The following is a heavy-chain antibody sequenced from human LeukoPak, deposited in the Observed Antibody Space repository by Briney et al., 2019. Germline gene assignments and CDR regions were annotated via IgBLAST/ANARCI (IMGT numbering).Heavy chain of an antibody. V-gene: IGHV3-30*02. D-gene: IGHD3-10*01. CDR2: IRYDGSNK. J-gene: IGHJ6*03. Sequence: PGGSLRLSCAASGFTFSSYGMHWVRQAPGKGLEWVAFIRYDGSNKYYADSAKGRFTISRDNSKNTLYLQMNSLRAEDTAVYYCAKIWFGESYYMDVWGKGTTVTVSS. CDR1: GFTFSSYG. CDR3: AKIWFGESYYMDV.